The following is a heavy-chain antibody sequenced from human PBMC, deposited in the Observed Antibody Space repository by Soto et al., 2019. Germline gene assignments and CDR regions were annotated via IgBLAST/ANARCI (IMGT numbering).Heavy chain of an antibody. V-gene: IGHV1-69*01. CDR3: ASRLLYSGYVQPGLDY. CDR2: IIPIFGTA. J-gene: IGHJ4*02. Sequence: QVQLVQSGAEVKKPGSSVKVSCKAYGGTFSSYAISWVRQAPGQGLERMGGIIPIFGTANYAQKFQGRVTITADESTSTAYMELSSMRSEDTAVYYCASRLLYSGYVQPGLDYWGQGTLVTVSS. CDR1: GGTFSSYA. D-gene: IGHD5-12*01.